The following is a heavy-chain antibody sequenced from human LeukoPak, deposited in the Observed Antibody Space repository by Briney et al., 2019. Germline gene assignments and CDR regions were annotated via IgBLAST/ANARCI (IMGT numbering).Heavy chain of an antibody. D-gene: IGHD6-6*01. CDR3: ARRYYSSSYYLDY. CDR2: IYPGDSGI. Sequence: GESLKISCKGSGYSFTNYWIGWVRQMPGKGLEWMGMIYPGDSGIRYSPSFQGQVTVSADNSISTAYLQWSSLKASDTAIYYCARRYYSSSYYLDYWGQGTLVTVSS. CDR1: GYSFTNYW. J-gene: IGHJ4*02. V-gene: IGHV5-51*01.